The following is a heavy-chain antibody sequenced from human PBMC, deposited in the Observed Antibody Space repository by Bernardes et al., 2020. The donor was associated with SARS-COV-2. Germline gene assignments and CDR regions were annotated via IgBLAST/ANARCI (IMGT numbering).Heavy chain of an antibody. D-gene: IGHD4-17*01. CDR2: INPNSGGT. Sequence: ASVKVSCKASGYTFTDYYIHWVRQAPGQGLEWMGWINPNSGGTNYAQKFQGRVTMTRDTSISTAYMELSRLRSDDTAVYYCARGGFGYGDPVRTRYFDYWGQGTLVTVSS. V-gene: IGHV1-2*02. CDR1: GYTFTDYY. J-gene: IGHJ4*02. CDR3: ARGGFGYGDPVRTRYFDY.